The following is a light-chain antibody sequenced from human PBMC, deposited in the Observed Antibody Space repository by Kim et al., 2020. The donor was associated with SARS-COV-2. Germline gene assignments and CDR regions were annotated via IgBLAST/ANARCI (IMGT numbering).Light chain of an antibody. CDR2: GAS. J-gene: IGKJ4*01. CDR1: QSVSSN. Sequence: EIVMTQSPATLSVSPGERATLSCRASQSVSSNLAWYQQKPGQAPRLLIYGASTRATGIPARFSGSGSGTEFTLTISSLQSEDFAVYYCQQYNNWPPTVGGGNQVDIK. V-gene: IGKV3-15*01. CDR3: QQYNNWPPT.